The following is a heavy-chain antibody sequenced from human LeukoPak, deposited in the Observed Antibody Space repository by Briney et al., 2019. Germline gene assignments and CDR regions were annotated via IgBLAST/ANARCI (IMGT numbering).Heavy chain of an antibody. Sequence: GGSLRLSCAGSGFLFNTNWMTWVRQAPGKGLEWVANIKQDGSEKYYVDSVKGRFTISRDNAKNSLYLQMNSLRAEDTAVYYCARFGSGSYYHYYGMDVWGQGTTVTVSS. CDR3: ARFGSGSYYHYYGMDV. D-gene: IGHD1-26*01. V-gene: IGHV3-7*01. CDR2: IKQDGSEK. CDR1: GFLFNTNW. J-gene: IGHJ6*02.